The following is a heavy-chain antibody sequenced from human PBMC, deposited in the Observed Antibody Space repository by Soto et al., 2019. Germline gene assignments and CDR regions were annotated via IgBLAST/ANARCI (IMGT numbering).Heavy chain of an antibody. CDR2: ISYDGSNK. J-gene: IGHJ4*02. CDR3: ARAGKGSSGWRLFDY. V-gene: IGHV3-30-3*01. Sequence: GGSLRLSCAASGFTFSSYAMHWVRQAPGKGLEWVAVISYDGSNKYYADSVKGRFTISRDNSKNTLYLQMNSLRAEDTAVYYCARAGKGSSGWRLFDYWGQGTLVTVSS. D-gene: IGHD6-19*01. CDR1: GFTFSSYA.